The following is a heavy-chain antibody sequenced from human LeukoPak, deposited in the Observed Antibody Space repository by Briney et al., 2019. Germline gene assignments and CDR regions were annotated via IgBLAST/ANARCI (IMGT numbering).Heavy chain of an antibody. J-gene: IGHJ4*02. D-gene: IGHD3-9*01. V-gene: IGHV3-21*01. CDR1: GFTFSSYS. CDR2: ISSSSSYI. CDR3: ARESRGYNILTGYYTQLDY. Sequence: GGSLRLSCAASGFTFSSYSMNWVRQAPGKGLEWVSSISSSSSYIYYADSVKGRFTISRDNAKNSLYLQMNSLRAEDTAVYYCARESRGYNILTGYYTQLDYWGQGTRVTVSS.